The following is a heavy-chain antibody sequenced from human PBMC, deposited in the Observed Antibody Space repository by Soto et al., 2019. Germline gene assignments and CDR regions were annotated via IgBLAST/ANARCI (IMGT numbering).Heavy chain of an antibody. Sequence: PSQTLSVTCTFSYGSISSGDFYLSFIRQPPGKGLEWIWYIYYSGSTYYNPSLKSRVTISVDTSKNQFSLKLSSVTAADTAVYYCARVGFPPEVDYWGQGTLVTVSS. D-gene: IGHD2-15*01. CDR3: ARVGFPPEVDY. CDR1: YGSISSGDFY. V-gene: IGHV4-30-4*01. J-gene: IGHJ4*02. CDR2: IYYSGST.